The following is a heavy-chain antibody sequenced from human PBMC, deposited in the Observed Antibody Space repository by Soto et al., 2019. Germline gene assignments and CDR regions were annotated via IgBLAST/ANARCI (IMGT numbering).Heavy chain of an antibody. V-gene: IGHV4-39*01. D-gene: IGHD6-19*01. CDR3: AGGTIAVAGTWFDP. CDR2: VYYSGST. CDR1: GGSISSSSYY. Sequence: SETLSLTCTVSGGSISSSSYYWGWIRQPPGKGLEWIGSVYYSGSTYYNPSLKSRVTISVDTSKNQFSLKLSSVTAADTAVYYCAGGTIAVAGTWFDPWGQGTLVTVSS. J-gene: IGHJ5*02.